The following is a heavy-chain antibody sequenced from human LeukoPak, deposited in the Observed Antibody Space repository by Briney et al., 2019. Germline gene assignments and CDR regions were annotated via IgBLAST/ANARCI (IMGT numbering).Heavy chain of an antibody. D-gene: IGHD3-3*01. V-gene: IGHV4-34*01. J-gene: IGHJ6*02. CDR1: GGSFSGYY. Sequence: SETLSLTCAVYGGSFSGYYWSWLRQPPGKGLERIGEINHSGSTNYNPSLKSRVTISVDTSKNRFSLKLSSVTAADTAVYYCARGVRFLEWLPPLNYYYHGMDVWGQGTTVTVSS. CDR2: INHSGST. CDR3: ARGVRFLEWLPPLNYYYHGMDV.